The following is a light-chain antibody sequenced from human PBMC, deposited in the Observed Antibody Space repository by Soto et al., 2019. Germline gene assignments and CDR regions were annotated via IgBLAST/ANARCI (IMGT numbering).Light chain of an antibody. V-gene: IGKV3-20*01. CDR2: GTS. Sequence: VLPQSPGTLALAPGGRATLSCRASQSVPRSYLAWYQQKPGPAPRLLIYGTSSRATGIPDRFSGSGSGTDFTLTISRLEPEDFAVFYCQQYGSSITFGQGTRLEI. J-gene: IGKJ5*01. CDR1: QSVPRSY. CDR3: QQYGSSIT.